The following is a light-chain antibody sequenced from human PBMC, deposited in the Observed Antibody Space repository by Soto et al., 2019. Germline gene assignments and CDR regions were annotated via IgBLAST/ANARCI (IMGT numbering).Light chain of an antibody. Sequence: QSVLTQPPSASGSPGQSVTISCTGSSSDIGAYDYVSWYQQFPGKAPKLIIYEVNARPSGVPERFSGSKSGNKASLTVSGLQFEDEADYICSSYAAANNFVVFGGGTKLTVL. V-gene: IGLV2-8*01. CDR3: SSYAAANNFVV. CDR1: SSDIGAYDY. J-gene: IGLJ2*01. CDR2: EVN.